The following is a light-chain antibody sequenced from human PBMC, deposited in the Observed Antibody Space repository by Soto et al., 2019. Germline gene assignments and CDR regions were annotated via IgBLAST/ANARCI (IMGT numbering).Light chain of an antibody. CDR1: QSVSSN. CDR2: GAS. Sequence: DIVMTKSPATLSVPPAERAPLSCRASQSVSSNLAWYQQKPGQAPRLLIYGASTRATGIPARFSGSGSGTEFTLTISSLQSEDFAVYYCQQYNNWPPAFGQRSKVDIK. CDR3: QQYNNWPPA. V-gene: IGKV3-15*01. J-gene: IGKJ1*01.